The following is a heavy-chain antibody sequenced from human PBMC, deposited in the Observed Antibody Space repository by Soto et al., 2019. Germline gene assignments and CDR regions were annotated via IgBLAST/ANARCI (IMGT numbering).Heavy chain of an antibody. D-gene: IGHD4-17*01. J-gene: IGHJ4*02. CDR3: ARHTDYGDSYFDY. CDR1: GYSFSNYW. V-gene: IGHV5-51*01. Sequence: GESLKISCKGSGYSFSNYWIVWVRQMPGKGLEWMGIIYPGDSETKYSPSFQGQVTISADKSINTAYLQWISLKASDTAMYYCARHTDYGDSYFDYWGQGTLVTVSS. CDR2: IYPGDSET.